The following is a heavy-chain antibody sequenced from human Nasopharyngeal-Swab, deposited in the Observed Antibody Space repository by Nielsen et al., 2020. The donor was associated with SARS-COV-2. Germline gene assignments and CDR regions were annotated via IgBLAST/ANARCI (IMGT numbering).Heavy chain of an antibody. CDR1: GGSFSGYY. CDR2: MYYSGST. CDR3: ARPGGSGDPYWYFDL. J-gene: IGHJ2*01. V-gene: IGHV4-59*01. Sequence: SETLSLTCAVYGGSFSGYYWSWIRQPPGKGLEWIGYMYYSGSTSHNPSLKSRVTISVDTSKNQISLKLTSVTAADTAVYYCARPGGSGDPYWYFDLWGRGTLVTVSP. D-gene: IGHD3-16*01.